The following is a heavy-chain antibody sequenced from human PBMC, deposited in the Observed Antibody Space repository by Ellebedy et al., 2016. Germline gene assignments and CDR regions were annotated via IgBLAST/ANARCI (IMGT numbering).Heavy chain of an antibody. D-gene: IGHD6-19*01. J-gene: IGHJ3*01. V-gene: IGHV1-2*02. CDR2: INPKSRNT. Sequence: ASVKVSCKVSGYTFTDFYHHWVQQAPGEGLEWMGWINPKSRNTVYAQKFQGRVTMTRDTSISPIYMELRGLTSEDTAVYYCVRAGGTIAVAGANDAFDVWGQGTLVTVSS. CDR3: VRAGGTIAVAGANDAFDV. CDR1: GYTFTDFY.